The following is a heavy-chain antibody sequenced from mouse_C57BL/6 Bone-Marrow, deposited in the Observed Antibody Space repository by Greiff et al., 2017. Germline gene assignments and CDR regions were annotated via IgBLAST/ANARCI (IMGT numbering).Heavy chain of an antibody. CDR1: GYTFTSYW. D-gene: IGHD2-3*01. CDR3: ARGGYLAWFAY. Sequence: VQLQQPGAELVMPGASVKLSCKASGYTFTSYWMHWVKQRPGQGLEWIGEIDPSDSYTNYNQKFKGKSTLTVDKSSSTAYMQLSSLTSEDSAVYYCARGGYLAWFAYWGQWTLVTVSA. CDR2: IDPSDSYT. J-gene: IGHJ3*01. V-gene: IGHV1-69*01.